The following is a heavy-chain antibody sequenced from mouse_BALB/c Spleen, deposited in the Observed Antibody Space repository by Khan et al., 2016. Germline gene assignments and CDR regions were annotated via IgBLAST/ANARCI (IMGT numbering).Heavy chain of an antibody. V-gene: IGHV9-3*02. Sequence: QIQLVQSGPELKKPGETVKISCKAAGYTFTNYGMNWVKQAPGKGLKWMGWINTNTGEPTYIEEFKGRFAFSLETSASTAYLQINNLKNEDTATXFCATRVLRFYFDYWGQGTTLTVSS. CDR3: ATRVLRFYFDY. CDR2: INTNTGEP. D-gene: IGHD1-1*01. J-gene: IGHJ2*01. CDR1: GYTFTNYG.